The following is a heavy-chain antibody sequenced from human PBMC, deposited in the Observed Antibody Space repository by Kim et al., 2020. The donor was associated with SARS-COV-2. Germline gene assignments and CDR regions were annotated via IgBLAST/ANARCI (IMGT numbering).Heavy chain of an antibody. CDR3: ARDRRDGAAASGAHPDY. V-gene: IGHV3-7*01. CDR1: GFTFSSYW. D-gene: IGHD6-13*01. CDR2: IKQDGSEK. J-gene: IGHJ4*02. Sequence: GGSLRLSCAASGFTFSSYWMSWVRQAPGKGLEWVANIKQDGSEKYYVDSVKGRFTISRDNAKNSLYLQMNSLRAEDTAVYYCARDRRDGAAASGAHPDYWGQGTLVTVSS.